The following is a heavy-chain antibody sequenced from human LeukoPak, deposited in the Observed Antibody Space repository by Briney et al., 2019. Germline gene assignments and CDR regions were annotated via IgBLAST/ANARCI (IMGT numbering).Heavy chain of an antibody. Sequence: SETLSLTCAVYGGSFSGYYWSWIRQPPGKGLEWIGEINHSGSTNYNPSLKSRVTISVDTSKNQFSLKLSSVTAADTAVYYCARGLNYDRFDYWGQGTLVTVSS. V-gene: IGHV4-34*01. CDR1: GGSFSGYY. CDR2: INHSGST. CDR3: ARGLNYDRFDY. J-gene: IGHJ4*02. D-gene: IGHD3-22*01.